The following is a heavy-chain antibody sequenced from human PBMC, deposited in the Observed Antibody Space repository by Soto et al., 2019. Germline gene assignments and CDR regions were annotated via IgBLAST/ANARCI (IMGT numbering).Heavy chain of an antibody. CDR3: AHFVLYTSVYFFDF. J-gene: IGHJ4*01. CDR2: IYWDDAE. V-gene: IGHV2-5*02. CDR1: GFSFSSPRVA. Sequence: QITLKESGPTVVKPTQTLTLTCTFSGFSFSSPRVAVGWIRQPPGKAPEWLALIYWDDAERYRASLKNMLTVTMVASKNQMVLSMANMDPVDTATYYCAHFVLYTSVYFFDFWSHGTLFTVSS. D-gene: IGHD2-2*02.